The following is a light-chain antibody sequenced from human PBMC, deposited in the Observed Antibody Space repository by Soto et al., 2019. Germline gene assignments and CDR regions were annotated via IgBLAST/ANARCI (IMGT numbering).Light chain of an antibody. V-gene: IGKV2-30*01. Sequence: VVMTQSPLSLPVTLGQPASISCRSSQSLINSDGNTYLNWFQQRPGQSPRRLIYKVSNRDSGVPDRFSGSGSGTDFTLKISRVEAEDVGVYYCMQGSHWPPTFGQGTKVDIK. CDR1: QSLINSDGNTY. CDR2: KVS. CDR3: MQGSHWPPT. J-gene: IGKJ1*01.